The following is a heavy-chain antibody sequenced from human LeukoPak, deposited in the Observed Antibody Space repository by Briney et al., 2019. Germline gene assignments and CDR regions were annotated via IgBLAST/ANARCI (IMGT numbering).Heavy chain of an antibody. Sequence: ASVKVSCKASGYTFTGYYMHWVRQAPGQGLEWMGWINPNSGGTNYAQKFQGRVTMTRDTSISTAYMELSRLRSDDTAVYYCARDRQNFWSGYYDGYYYYMDVWGKGTTVTVSS. CDR1: GYTFTGYY. D-gene: IGHD3-3*01. J-gene: IGHJ6*03. CDR3: ARDRQNFWSGYYDGYYYYMDV. CDR2: INPNSGGT. V-gene: IGHV1-2*02.